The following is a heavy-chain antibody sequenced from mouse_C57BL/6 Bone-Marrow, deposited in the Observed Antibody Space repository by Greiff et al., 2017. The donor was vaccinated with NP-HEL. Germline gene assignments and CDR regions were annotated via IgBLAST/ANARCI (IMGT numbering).Heavy chain of an antibody. CDR2: IHPNSGST. Sequence: VQLQQSGAELVKPGASVKLSCKASGYTFTSYWMHWVKQRPGQGLEWIGMIHPNSGSTNYNEKFKSKATLTVDKSSSTAYMQLSSLTSEDSAVYYCAREEALRWGFAYWGQGTLVTVSA. D-gene: IGHD1-1*01. J-gene: IGHJ3*01. CDR3: AREEALRWGFAY. V-gene: IGHV1-64*01. CDR1: GYTFTSYW.